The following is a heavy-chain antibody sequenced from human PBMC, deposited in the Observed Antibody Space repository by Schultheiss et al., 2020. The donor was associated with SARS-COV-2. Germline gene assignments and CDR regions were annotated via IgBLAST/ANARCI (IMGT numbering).Heavy chain of an antibody. CDR2: IYYSGST. J-gene: IGHJ6*02. V-gene: IGHV4-30-4*01. CDR3: ARSWAYYYYYGMDV. CDR1: GGSISSGDYY. Sequence: SETLSLTCTVSGGSISSGDYYWSWIRQPPGKGLEWIGYIYYSGSTYYNPSLKSRVTISVDTSKNQFSLKLSSVTAADTAVYYCARSWAYYYYYGMDVWGQGTTVTVSS. D-gene: IGHD3-16*01.